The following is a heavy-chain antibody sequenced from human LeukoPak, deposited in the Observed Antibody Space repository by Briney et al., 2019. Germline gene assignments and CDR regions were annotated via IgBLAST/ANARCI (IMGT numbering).Heavy chain of an antibody. CDR2: IATSGTS. D-gene: IGHD3-10*01. CDR3: ARDMYYNPVRFDI. V-gene: IGHV4-61*02. CDR1: CGLNKIGSHH. J-gene: IGHJ3*02. Sequence: SDTLSLLYSVSCGLNKIGSHHWTWIPRPAGKVLEWIRRIATSGTSNYNPSLNSRVTISLHTSKNQFSLRLSSGTAAATAVYYCARDMYYNPVRFDIWGQGTMVTVSS.